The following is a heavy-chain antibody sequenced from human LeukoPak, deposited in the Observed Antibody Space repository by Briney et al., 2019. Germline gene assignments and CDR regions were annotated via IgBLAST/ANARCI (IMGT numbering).Heavy chain of an antibody. D-gene: IGHD6-19*01. Sequence: GASVTVSCKASGGTFSRYAISWVRQAPGQGLEWMGRIIPILGIANYAQKFQGRVTITADKSTSTAYMELSSLRSEDTAVYYCAAAPGSSGWYIGSYFQHWGQGTLVTVSS. V-gene: IGHV1-69*04. CDR3: AAAPGSSGWYIGSYFQH. J-gene: IGHJ1*01. CDR1: GGTFSRYA. CDR2: IIPILGIA.